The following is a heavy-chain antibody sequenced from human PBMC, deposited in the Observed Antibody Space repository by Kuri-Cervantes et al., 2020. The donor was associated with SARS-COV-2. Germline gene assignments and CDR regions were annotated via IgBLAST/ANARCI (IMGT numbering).Heavy chain of an antibody. CDR2: IWYDGKNE. V-gene: IGHV3-33*08. J-gene: IGHJ6*03. CDR3: AMGAANSYMDV. D-gene: IGHD3-16*01. CDR1: GFSLTNYA. Sequence: GGSLRLSCGASGFSLTNYAIHWVRQAPGKGLEWVSVIWYDGKNEYYAGSVKSRFNISRDTSKNTVSLHMNSLRAEDTAMYYCAMGAANSYMDVWGRGTTVTVSS.